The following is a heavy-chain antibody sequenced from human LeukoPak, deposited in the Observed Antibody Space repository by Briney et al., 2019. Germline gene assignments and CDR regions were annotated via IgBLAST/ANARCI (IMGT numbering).Heavy chain of an antibody. Sequence: GGSLRLSCAASGFTFDDYAMHWVRHAPGNGLEWVSGISWNSGSIGYADSVKGRFTISRDNAKNSLDLQMNSLRAEDTALYYCAKDGGDGGSYFNWFDPWGQGTLVTVSS. D-gene: IGHD1-26*01. CDR3: AKDGGDGGSYFNWFDP. V-gene: IGHV3-9*01. CDR1: GFTFDDYA. CDR2: ISWNSGSI. J-gene: IGHJ5*02.